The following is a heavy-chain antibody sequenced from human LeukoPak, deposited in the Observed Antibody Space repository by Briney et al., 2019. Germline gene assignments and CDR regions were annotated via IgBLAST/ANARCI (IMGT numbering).Heavy chain of an antibody. D-gene: IGHD3-16*01. CDR1: GFTVSSNY. Sequence: PGGSLRLSCAASGFTVSSNYMSWVRQAPGRGLEWVSIVYSGGSTYYAGSVKGRFTISRDSSKNTLYLQMNSLRAEDTAVYYCARDRPHGDQKTGELDYWGQGTLVTVSS. J-gene: IGHJ4*02. CDR2: VYSGGST. V-gene: IGHV3-53*01. CDR3: ARDRPHGDQKTGELDY.